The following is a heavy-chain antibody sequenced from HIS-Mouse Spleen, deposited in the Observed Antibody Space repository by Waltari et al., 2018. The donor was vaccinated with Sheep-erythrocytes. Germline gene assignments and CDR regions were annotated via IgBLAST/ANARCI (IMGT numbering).Heavy chain of an antibody. V-gene: IGHV4-34*01. CDR2: INHSGST. CDR1: GGSFSGYS. CDR3: ALSVDLAGAFDI. Sequence: QVQLQQGGAGLLKPSETLSLTCAVYGGSFSGYSWSWIRQPPGKGLEWIGEINHSGSTNYNPSLKSRVTISVDTSKNQFSLKLSSVTAADTAVYYCALSVDLAGAFDIWGQGTMVTVSS. J-gene: IGHJ3*02. D-gene: IGHD6-19*01.